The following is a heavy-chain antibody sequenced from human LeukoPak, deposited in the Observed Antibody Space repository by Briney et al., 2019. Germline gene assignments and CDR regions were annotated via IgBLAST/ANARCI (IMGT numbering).Heavy chain of an antibody. D-gene: IGHD6-13*01. J-gene: IGHJ2*01. CDR1: GFTFSSYS. CDR3: ARAPRIVGDTSRELGHWYFDL. CDR2: ISGSSSYI. V-gene: IGHV3-21*01. Sequence: GGSLRLSCAASGFTFSSYSMNWVRQAPGKGLEWVSSISGSSSYIYYADSVKGRFTISRDNAKNSLYVQMNSLRAEDTAVYYCARAPRIVGDTSRELGHWYFDLWGRDTLVTVSS.